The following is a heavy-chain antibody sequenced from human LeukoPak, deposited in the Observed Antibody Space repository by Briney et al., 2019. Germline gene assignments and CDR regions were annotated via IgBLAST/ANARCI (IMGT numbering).Heavy chain of an antibody. V-gene: IGHV3-21*01. D-gene: IGHD5-24*01. Sequence: GGSLRLSCAASGFTLSSYSMNWVRQAPGKGLEWVSSISSSSSYIYYAGSVKGRFTISRDNAKNSLYLQMNSLRAEDTAVYYCARDRDDYVDYWGQGTLVTVSS. CDR2: ISSSSSYI. J-gene: IGHJ4*02. CDR1: GFTLSSYS. CDR3: ARDRDDYVDY.